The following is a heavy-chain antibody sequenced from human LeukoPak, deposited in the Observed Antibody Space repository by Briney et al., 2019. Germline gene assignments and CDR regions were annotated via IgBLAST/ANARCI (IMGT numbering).Heavy chain of an antibody. Sequence: PGRSLRLSCTASGFTFGDYAMSWVRQAPGMGLEWVGFIRSKAYGGTTEYAASVKGRFTISRDDSKSIAYLQMNSLKTEDTAVYYCTRGPIIGYCSSTSCYDLDYWGQGTLVTVSS. CDR2: IRSKAYGGTT. CDR1: GFTFGDYA. V-gene: IGHV3-49*04. CDR3: TRGPIIGYCSSTSCYDLDY. J-gene: IGHJ4*02. D-gene: IGHD2-2*01.